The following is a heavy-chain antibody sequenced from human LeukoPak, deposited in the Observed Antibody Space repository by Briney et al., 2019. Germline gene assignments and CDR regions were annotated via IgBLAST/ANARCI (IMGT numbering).Heavy chain of an antibody. V-gene: IGHV1-18*01. CDR2: ISAYNGNT. D-gene: IGHD3-22*01. CDR1: GYTFTSYG. Sequence: ASVKVSCKASGYTFTSYGISWVRQAPGQGLEWMGWISAYNGNTNYAQKLQGRVTMTTDTSTSTAYMELRSLRSDDTAVYYCGRTPPPYYDSSGSLDYWGQGTLVTVSS. CDR3: GRTPPPYYDSSGSLDY. J-gene: IGHJ4*02.